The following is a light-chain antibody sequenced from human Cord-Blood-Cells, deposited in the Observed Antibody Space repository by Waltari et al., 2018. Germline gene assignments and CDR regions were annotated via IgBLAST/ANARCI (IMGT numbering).Light chain of an antibody. J-gene: IGLJ2*01. CDR1: SSDVGGYNY. V-gene: IGLV2-14*01. Sequence: QSALTQPASVSGSPGQSITISCTGTSSDVGGYNYVSWYQQHPGKAPRLMIYDVSNRPSGVSNRFSGSNSVNTASLTISGLQAEDEADYYCSSYTSSSTLVVFGGGTKLTVL. CDR3: SSYTSSSTLVV. CDR2: DVS.